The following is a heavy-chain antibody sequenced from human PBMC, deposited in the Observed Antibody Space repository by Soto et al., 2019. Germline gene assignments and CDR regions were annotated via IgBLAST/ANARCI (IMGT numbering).Heavy chain of an antibody. V-gene: IGHV2-5*01. CDR3: AHRHDLRDFDR. Sequence: GPKLVNPTQTLTLTCSFSGFSLSTRAVGVGWIRQPPGKALEWLALIYWNDDKRYSPSLQNRLTITKDTSKNHVVLTMTNMEPVDTATYCCAHRHDLRDFDRWGPGTMVTVSS. D-gene: IGHD3-16*01. CDR2: IYWNDDK. J-gene: IGHJ3*02. CDR1: GFSLSTRAVG.